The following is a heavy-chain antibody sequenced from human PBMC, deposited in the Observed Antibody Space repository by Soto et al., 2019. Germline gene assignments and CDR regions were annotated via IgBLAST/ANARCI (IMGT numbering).Heavy chain of an antibody. J-gene: IGHJ5*02. CDR1: GGSISSSSYY. V-gene: IGHV4-39*01. CDR2: IYYSGST. Sequence: PSETLSLTCTVSGGSISSSSYYWGWIRQPPGKGLEWIGSIYYSGSTYYNPSLKSRVTISVDTSKNQFSLKLSSVTAADTAVYYCARHLGISGDDSDWFDPWGQGTLVTVSS. D-gene: IGHD7-27*01. CDR3: ARHLGISGDDSDWFDP.